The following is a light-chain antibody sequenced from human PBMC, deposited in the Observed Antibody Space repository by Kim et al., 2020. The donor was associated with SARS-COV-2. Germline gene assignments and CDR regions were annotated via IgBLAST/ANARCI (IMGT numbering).Light chain of an antibody. CDR1: SSDVGAYNS. Sequence: QSITISCTGTSSDVGAYNSVSWYQLHPGKAPELMVFDVSERPSGISNRFSGSKSGNTASLTITGLQAEDEADYYCCSYATSRSYVFGTGTKVTVL. CDR3: CSYATSRSYV. V-gene: IGLV2-14*04. J-gene: IGLJ1*01. CDR2: DVS.